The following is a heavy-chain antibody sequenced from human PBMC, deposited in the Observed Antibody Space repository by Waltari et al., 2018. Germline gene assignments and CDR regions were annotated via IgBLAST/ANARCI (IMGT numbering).Heavy chain of an antibody. CDR1: GGSISSSSSS. CDR2: IYYSGST. Sequence: QLQLQESGPGLVKPSETLSLTCTVSGGSISSSSSSWGWIRQPPGKGLEWIGSIYYSGSTYYNPSLKSRVTISVDTSKNQFSLKLSSVTAADTAVYYCATRSLNWNNAGFDPWGQGTLVTVSS. J-gene: IGHJ5*02. D-gene: IGHD1-1*01. V-gene: IGHV4-39*07. CDR3: ATRSLNWNNAGFDP.